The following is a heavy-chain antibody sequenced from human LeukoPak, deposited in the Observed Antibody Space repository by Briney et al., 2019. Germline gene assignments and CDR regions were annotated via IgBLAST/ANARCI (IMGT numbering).Heavy chain of an antibody. D-gene: IGHD6-13*01. CDR3: ARGQYSSRISRWFDP. V-gene: IGHV1-8*03. Sequence: ASVKASCKASGYTFTSYDINWVRQATGQGLEWMGWMNPNSGNTGYAQKFQGRVTITRNTSISTAYMELSSLRSEDTAVYYCARGQYSSRISRWFDPWGQGTLVTVSS. J-gene: IGHJ5*02. CDR2: MNPNSGNT. CDR1: GYTFTSYD.